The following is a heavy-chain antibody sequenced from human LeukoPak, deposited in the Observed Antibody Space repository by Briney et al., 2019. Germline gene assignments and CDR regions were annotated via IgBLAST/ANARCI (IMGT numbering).Heavy chain of an antibody. D-gene: IGHD3-3*02. CDR3: ARPVAVLGEWGYFDL. Sequence: GESLKISCKASGYSFTSYWICWVRQLPGTGLERMGIIYPGDSVTSYSPSFQGQVTISADMSTSTAYLQWRSLKASDTAMYYCARPVAVLGEWGYFDLWGRGTLVTVSS. CDR1: GYSFTSYW. J-gene: IGHJ2*01. V-gene: IGHV5-51*01. CDR2: IYPGDSVT.